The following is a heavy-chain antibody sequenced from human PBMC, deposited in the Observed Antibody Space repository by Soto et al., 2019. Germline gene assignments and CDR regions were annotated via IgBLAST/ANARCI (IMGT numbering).Heavy chain of an antibody. CDR2: IDQDETVR. V-gene: IGHV3-7*01. CDR3: VREGDCGGDCYALVFEH. CDR1: GFTFNKFW. Sequence: EVKVVESGGGLVQPGGSLRLSWEASGFTFNKFWMTWVRQAPGKGLEWVANIDQDETVRNYVDSVKGRFTISRDNAKNAVYLQMDSLRDEDTARYYCVREGDCGGDCYALVFEHWGQGAMVTVSS. J-gene: IGHJ4*02. D-gene: IGHD2-21*01.